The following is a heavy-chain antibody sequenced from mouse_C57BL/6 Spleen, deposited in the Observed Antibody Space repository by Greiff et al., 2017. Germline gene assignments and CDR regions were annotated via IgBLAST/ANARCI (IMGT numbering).Heavy chain of an antibody. J-gene: IGHJ1*03. D-gene: IGHD1-1*01. CDR3: ARGGYGSIWYFDV. Sequence: QVQLQQSGAELVKPGASVKMSCKASGYTFTSYWITWVKQRPGQGLEWIGDIYPGSGSTNYNEKFKSKATLTVETSSSTAYMQLSSLTSEDSAVYYCARGGYGSIWYFDVWGTGTTVTVSS. CDR1: GYTFTSYW. CDR2: IYPGSGST. V-gene: IGHV1-55*01.